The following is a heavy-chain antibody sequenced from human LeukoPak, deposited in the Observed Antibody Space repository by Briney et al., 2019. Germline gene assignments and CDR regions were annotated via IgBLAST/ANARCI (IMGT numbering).Heavy chain of an antibody. J-gene: IGHJ6*02. CDR3: ARASGSAYEGVYGMVV. D-gene: IGHD5-12*01. CDR1: GGSISSYY. Sequence: SETLSLTCTVSGGSISSYYWSWIRQPPGKGGEWIGYIYYTGSTNYNPCLKSRVTISVDTSKNQFSLKLSSVTAADTAVYYCARASGSAYEGVYGMVVWGQGTTVTVSS. CDR2: IYYTGST. V-gene: IGHV4-59*08.